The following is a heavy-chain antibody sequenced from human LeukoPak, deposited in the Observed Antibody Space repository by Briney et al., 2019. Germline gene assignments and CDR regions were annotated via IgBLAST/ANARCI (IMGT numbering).Heavy chain of an antibody. V-gene: IGHV1-18*01. CDR2: ISTYNDNT. CDR3: ARIQSRIIAARPGNPAFDY. D-gene: IGHD6-6*01. CDR1: GYTFTSYD. Sequence: ASEKVSCKASGYTFTSYDISWVRQAPGQGLEWMGWISTYNDNTHYAQKLQGRVTMTTDTSTSTVYMELKSLRSDDTAVYYCARIQSRIIAARPGNPAFDYWGRGTLVTVSS. J-gene: IGHJ4*02.